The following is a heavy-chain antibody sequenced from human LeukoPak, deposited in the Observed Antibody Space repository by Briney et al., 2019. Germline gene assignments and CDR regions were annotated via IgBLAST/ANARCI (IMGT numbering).Heavy chain of an antibody. V-gene: IGHV4-34*01. D-gene: IGHD6-19*01. CDR3: ASGYISGWQIDY. CDR2: INHSGST. Sequence: SETLSLTCAVYGGSFSGYYWTWIRQPPGKGLEWIGEINHSGSTNYNPSLKSRVTISVDTSKNQFSLKLSSVTAADTAVYYCASGYISGWQIDYWGQGTLVTVSP. CDR1: GGSFSGYY. J-gene: IGHJ4*02.